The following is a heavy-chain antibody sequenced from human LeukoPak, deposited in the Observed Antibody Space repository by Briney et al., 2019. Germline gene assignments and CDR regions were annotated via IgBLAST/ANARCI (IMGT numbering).Heavy chain of an antibody. CDR3: AREDSFWAFDI. CDR1: GFTFSSYA. CDR2: ISYDGSNK. D-gene: IGHD2-15*01. V-gene: IGHV3-30*04. J-gene: IGHJ3*02. Sequence: PGGSLRLSCAASGFTFSSYAMHWVRQAPGKGLEWVAVISYDGSNKYYADSVKGRLTISRDNSKNTLYLQMNSLRAEDTAVYYCAREDSFWAFDIWGQGTMVTVSS.